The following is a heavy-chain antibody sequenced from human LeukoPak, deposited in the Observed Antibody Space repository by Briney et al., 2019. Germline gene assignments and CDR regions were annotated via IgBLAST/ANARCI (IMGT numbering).Heavy chain of an antibody. CDR1: GYTFTDYY. D-gene: IGHD3-22*01. CDR3: ATGPNFGDSTGYFYS. V-gene: IGHV1-2*02. J-gene: IGHJ5*01. CDR2: INPNSGDT. Sequence: GASVKVSCKASGYTFTDYYMHWVRQAPGQGLEWMGWINPNSGDTNNAQKFQGRVTLTRDTSISTAYMELSRLRSDDTAVYYCATGPNFGDSTGYFYSWGQGTLVTVSS.